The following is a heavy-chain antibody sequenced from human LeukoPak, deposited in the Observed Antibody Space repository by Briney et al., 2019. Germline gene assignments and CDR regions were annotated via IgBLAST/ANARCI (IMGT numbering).Heavy chain of an antibody. J-gene: IGHJ2*01. CDR3: ATDGPYCYDSSGGWYFDL. V-gene: IGHV1-24*01. D-gene: IGHD3-22*01. CDR2: FDPEDGET. Sequence: ASVKVSCKVSGYTLTELSMHWVRQAPGKGLEWMGGFDPEDGETIYAQKFQGRVTMTEDTSTDTAYMELSSLRSEDTAVYYCATDGPYCYDSSGGWYFDLWGRGTLVTVSS. CDR1: GYTLTELS.